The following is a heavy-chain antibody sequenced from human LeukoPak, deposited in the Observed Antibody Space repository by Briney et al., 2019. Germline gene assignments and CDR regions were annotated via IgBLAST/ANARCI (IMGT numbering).Heavy chain of an antibody. D-gene: IGHD3-10*01. Sequence: PGGSLRLSCAASGFTFDDYAMHWVRQAPGKGLEWVSGISWNSGSIGYADSVKGRFTISRDNAKNSLYLQMNSLRAEDTAVYYCARDSGSMVRGVIPGSYWGQGTLVTVSS. V-gene: IGHV3-9*01. CDR2: ISWNSGSI. CDR3: ARDSGSMVRGVIPGSY. CDR1: GFTFDDYA. J-gene: IGHJ4*02.